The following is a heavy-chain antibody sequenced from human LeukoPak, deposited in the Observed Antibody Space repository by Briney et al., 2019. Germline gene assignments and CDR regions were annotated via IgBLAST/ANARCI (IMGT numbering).Heavy chain of an antibody. CDR2: ISSSSSYI. CDR1: RFTFSSYS. V-gene: IGHV3-21*01. CDR3: ARDAWNYYYFDY. J-gene: IGHJ4*02. D-gene: IGHD1-7*01. Sequence: GGSLRLSCAASRFTFSSYSMNWARQAPGKGLEWVSSISSSSSYIYYADSVKGRFTISRDNAKNSLYLQMNTLRAEDTAVYYCARDAWNYYYFDYWGQGTLVTVSS.